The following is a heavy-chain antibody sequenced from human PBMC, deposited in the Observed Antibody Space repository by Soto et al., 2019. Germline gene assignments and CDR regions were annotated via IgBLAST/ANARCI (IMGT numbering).Heavy chain of an antibody. J-gene: IGHJ4*02. D-gene: IGHD6-19*01. CDR2: IYPGDSDT. CDR3: ARTRTGYSSGPYYFDY. CDR1: GYSFTSYW. Sequence: GGSLRLSCKVSGYSFTSYWIGWVRQMPGKGLEWMGIIYPGDSDTRYSPSFQGQVTISADKSISTAYLQWSSLKASDTAMYYCARTRTGYSSGPYYFDYWGQGTLVTVSS. V-gene: IGHV5-51*01.